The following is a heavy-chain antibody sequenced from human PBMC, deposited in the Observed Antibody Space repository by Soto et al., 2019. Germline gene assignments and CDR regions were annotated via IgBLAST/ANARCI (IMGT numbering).Heavy chain of an antibody. Sequence: QVQLQESGPGLVKPSQTLSLTCTVSGGSINTGGYYWGWISHLPGEGLEWIGHIFYTGTAYYNPSRRSRVTVAIDTSANQFSLHMYSVTAADTAMYYCARRLDDTPETYFNWFDPWGQGILVTVSS. CDR3: ARRLDDTPETYFNWFDP. CDR1: GGSINTGGYY. V-gene: IGHV4-31*03. J-gene: IGHJ5*02. D-gene: IGHD2-15*01. CDR2: IFYTGTA.